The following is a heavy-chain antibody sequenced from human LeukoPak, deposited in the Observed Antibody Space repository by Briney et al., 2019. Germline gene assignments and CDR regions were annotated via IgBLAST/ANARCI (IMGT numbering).Heavy chain of an antibody. CDR1: GGSISSSY. Sequence: ESLSLTCTVSGGSISSSYWSWVRQPPGRGLEWIGYTFLTGVTNYKPSLKSRASISVDKSKNQFSLKLTSVTAADTAMYYCARGYYDARGDSNPFDIWGQGTLVTVYS. CDR2: TFLTGVT. J-gene: IGHJ3*02. CDR3: ARGYYDARGDSNPFDI. D-gene: IGHD3-22*01. V-gene: IGHV4-59*01.